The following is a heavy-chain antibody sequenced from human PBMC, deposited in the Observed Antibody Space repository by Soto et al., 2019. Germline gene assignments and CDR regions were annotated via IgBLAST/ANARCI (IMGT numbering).Heavy chain of an antibody. Sequence: QVQLVQSGAEVKRPGSSVKVSCKASGDTFNFYSINWVRQARGLGLEWLGRVNPILSLSNYAQRFQGRVTTTADKSTSTAYMILNSLKSEDTAIYYCATSYGSGYRAFDYWGQGALVTVSS. CDR1: GDTFNFYS. J-gene: IGHJ4*02. CDR2: VNPILSLS. D-gene: IGHD3-10*01. V-gene: IGHV1-69*02. CDR3: ATSYGSGYRAFDY.